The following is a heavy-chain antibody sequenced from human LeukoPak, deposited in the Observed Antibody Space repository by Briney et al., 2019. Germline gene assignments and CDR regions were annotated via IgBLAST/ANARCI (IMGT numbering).Heavy chain of an antibody. CDR3: ARAHMGDFDY. V-gene: IGHV3-21*01. J-gene: IGHJ4*02. CDR2: ISSSSSYI. Sequence: GSLRLSWAASGFTFSSYSMNWVRQAPGKGLGGGSSISSSSSYIYYADSVKGRLTISRDNAKNSLYLQMTRLRAEDTAVYYCARAHMGDFDYWGQGTLVTVSS. CDR1: GFTFSSYS. D-gene: IGHD3-16*01.